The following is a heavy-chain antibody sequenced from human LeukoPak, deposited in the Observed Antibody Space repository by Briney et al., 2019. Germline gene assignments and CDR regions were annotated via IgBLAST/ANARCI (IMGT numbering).Heavy chain of an antibody. J-gene: IGHJ4*02. D-gene: IGHD6-13*01. Sequence: ASVKVSCKASGYTFISYPMHWVRQAPGRRLEWMGWIDTGNGNTKYSQKFQDRVTITRDTSANTAYMELSSLRSEDTAVYFCARVGGSWPFDYWGQGSLVTVSS. CDR2: IDTGNGNT. CDR3: ARVGGSWPFDY. V-gene: IGHV1-3*04. CDR1: GYTFISYP.